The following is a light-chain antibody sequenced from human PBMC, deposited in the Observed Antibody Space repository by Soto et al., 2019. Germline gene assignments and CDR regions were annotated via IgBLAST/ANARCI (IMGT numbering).Light chain of an antibody. CDR3: QQYGSSPRLT. J-gene: IGKJ4*01. CDR1: QSVSSSY. V-gene: IGKV3-20*01. Sequence: EIVLTQSPGTLSLSPGERATLSCRASQSVSSSYLAWYQQKPGQAPRLLIYGASSRATGIPDRFSGSGSGTDFTLNISRLEPEDFAVYYCQQYGSSPRLTFGGGTKGEIK. CDR2: GAS.